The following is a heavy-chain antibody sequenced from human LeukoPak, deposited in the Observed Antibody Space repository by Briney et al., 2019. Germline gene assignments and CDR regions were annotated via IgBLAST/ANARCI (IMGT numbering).Heavy chain of an antibody. J-gene: IGHJ6*04. CDR2: IKSKTDGGTT. CDR3: TTEGSGNYYGSGSFYYYYGMDV. V-gene: IGHV3-15*01. Sequence: GGSLRLSCAASGFTFSNAWMSWVRQAPGKGQEWVGRIKSKTDGGTTDYAAPVKGRFTISRDDSKNTLYLQMNSLKTEDTAVYYCTTEGSGNYYGSGSFYYYYGMDVWGKGTTVTVSS. CDR1: GFTFSNAW. D-gene: IGHD3-10*01.